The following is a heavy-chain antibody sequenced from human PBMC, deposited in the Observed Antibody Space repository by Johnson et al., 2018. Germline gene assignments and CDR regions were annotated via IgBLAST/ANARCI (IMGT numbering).Heavy chain of an antibody. D-gene: IGHD6-13*01. CDR2: ISYDGSNK. V-gene: IGHV3-30-3*01. Sequence: QVQLVESGGGVVQPGRSLRLSCAASGFTFSSYAMHWVRQAPGKGLEWVAVISYDGSNKYYADSVKGRFTTSRENSKNTRYLQMNSLRAEDTAVDYGARDSCAYSSSCQKVAFDIWGQGTMVTVSS. CDR3: ARDSCAYSSSCQKVAFDI. J-gene: IGHJ3*02. CDR1: GFTFSSYA.